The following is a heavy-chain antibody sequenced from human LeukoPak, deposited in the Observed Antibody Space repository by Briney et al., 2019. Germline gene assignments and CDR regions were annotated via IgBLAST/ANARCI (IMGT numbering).Heavy chain of an antibody. CDR1: GFTFSSYY. J-gene: IGHJ6*03. CDR2: INYDGSEE. V-gene: IGHV3-7*01. Sequence: GGSLRLSCAASGFTFSSYYMSWVRQAPGKGLEWVANINYDGSEENYVDSVKGRFTISRDNAKNSLYLQMTSLRAEDTAVYHCARDAKESVGAAHLKPHYYYYYMDVWGKGTTVTVSS. D-gene: IGHD1-26*01. CDR3: ARDAKESVGAAHLKPHYYYYYMDV.